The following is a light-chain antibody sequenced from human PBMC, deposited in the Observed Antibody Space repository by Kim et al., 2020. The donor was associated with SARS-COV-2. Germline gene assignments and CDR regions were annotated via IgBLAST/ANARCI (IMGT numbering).Light chain of an antibody. CDR1: QSASSY. J-gene: IGKJ1*01. CDR2: GAS. V-gene: IGKV3-15*01. CDR3: QQYNKWPPGT. Sequence: SPGERATRSCRASQSASSYLAWDQHRPGQAPRLLMYGASIRATGIPARFSGSGSGTDYTLTISSLQSEDVALYYCQQYNKWPPGTFGQGTKVDIK.